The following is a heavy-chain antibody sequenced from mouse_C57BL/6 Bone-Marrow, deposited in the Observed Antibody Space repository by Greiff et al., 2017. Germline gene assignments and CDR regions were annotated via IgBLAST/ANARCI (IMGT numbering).Heavy chain of an antibody. CDR3: AIGDGYSYFDY. D-gene: IGHD2-3*01. CDR2: INPNNGGT. CDR1: GYTFTDYY. Sequence: EVQLQQSGPELVKPGASVKISCKASGYTFTDYYMNWVKQSHGKSLEWIGDINPNNGGTSYNQKFKGKATLTVDKSSSTAYMELRSLTSEDSAVYYCAIGDGYSYFDYWGQGITLTVSS. J-gene: IGHJ2*01. V-gene: IGHV1-26*01.